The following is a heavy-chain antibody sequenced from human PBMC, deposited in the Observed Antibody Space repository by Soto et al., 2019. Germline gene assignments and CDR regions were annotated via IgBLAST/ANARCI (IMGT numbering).Heavy chain of an antibody. CDR3: ARGSPFHEH. V-gene: IGHV3-48*01. CDR2: ISSGSTT. CDR1: GFKISSYS. Sequence: VRLVESGGGLVQPGGSLRLSCAGSGFKISSYSINWVRQAPGQGLQWVAFISSGSTTYYGDSVKGRFAISRDKANHSVSLQMNSLRVEDTGVYYCARGSPFHEHWGQGALVTVSS. J-gene: IGHJ1*01.